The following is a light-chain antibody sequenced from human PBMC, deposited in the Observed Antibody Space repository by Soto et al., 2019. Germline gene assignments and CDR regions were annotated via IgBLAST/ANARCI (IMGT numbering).Light chain of an antibody. CDR3: QQSYSSPYT. CDR2: ATS. J-gene: IGKJ2*01. Sequence: DIQMTQSPSSLSAAVGDRVTITCRTSQDINKYLNWYHQTPGKAPNLLIFATSTLHSGVPSRFSGSRSGTDFSLTISSLQPEDFATYYCQQSYSSPYTFGQGTKLEF. CDR1: QDINKY. V-gene: IGKV1-39*01.